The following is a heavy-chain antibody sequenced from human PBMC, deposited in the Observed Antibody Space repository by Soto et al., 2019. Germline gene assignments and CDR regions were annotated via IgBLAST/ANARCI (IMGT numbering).Heavy chain of an antibody. CDR1: GGSISSGGYS. CDR3: ARAGVDSGSYIDAFDI. Sequence: SETLSLTCAVSGGSISSGGYSWSWTRQQPGKGLEWIGYIYHSGSTYYNPSLKSRVTISVDRSKNQFSLKLSSVTAADTAVYYCARAGVDSGSYIDAFDIWGQGTMVTVSS. CDR2: IYHSGST. V-gene: IGHV4-30-2*01. D-gene: IGHD1-26*01. J-gene: IGHJ3*02.